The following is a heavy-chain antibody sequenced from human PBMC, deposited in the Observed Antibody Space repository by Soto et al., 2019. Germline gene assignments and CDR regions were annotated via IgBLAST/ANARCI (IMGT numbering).Heavy chain of an antibody. V-gene: IGHV1-18*01. CDR2: ISAYNGNT. CDR3: ARDRGQDYDSSGPTVGWFEA. J-gene: IGHJ5*02. Sequence: ASLKVSCKASGYSFTRDGISWVRQAPGQGLEWMGWISAYNGNTNYAQKLQGRVTMTTGTSTSTAYMALRSLRSDDTAVYYCARDRGQDYDSSGPTVGWFEAWGQGTRVTVA. CDR1: GYSFTRDG. D-gene: IGHD3-22*01.